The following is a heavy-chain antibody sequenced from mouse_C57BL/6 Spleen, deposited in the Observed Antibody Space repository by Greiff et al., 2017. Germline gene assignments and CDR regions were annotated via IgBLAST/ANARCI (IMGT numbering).Heavy chain of an antibody. Sequence: QVQLQQSGPELVKPGASVKISCKASGYAFSSSWMNWVKQRPGKGLEWIGRIYPGDGDTNYNGKFKGKATLTADKSSSTAYMQLSSLTSEDSAVYFCARLYDGYYYAMDYWGQGTSVTVSS. CDR2: IYPGDGDT. J-gene: IGHJ4*01. D-gene: IGHD2-3*01. CDR1: GYAFSSSW. CDR3: ARLYDGYYYAMDY. V-gene: IGHV1-82*01.